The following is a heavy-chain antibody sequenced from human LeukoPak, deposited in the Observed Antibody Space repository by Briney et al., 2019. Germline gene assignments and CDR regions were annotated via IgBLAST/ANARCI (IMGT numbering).Heavy chain of an antibody. Sequence: SETLSLTCAVYGGSFSGYYWSWIRQPAGKGLEWIGRIYTSGNTNYNPSLKSRVTISLDTSKNQFSLRLSSVTAADTAVYYCARGYRGSASCYGADYWGQGTLVTVSS. CDR2: IYTSGNT. J-gene: IGHJ4*02. CDR3: ARGYRGSASCYGADY. D-gene: IGHD2-2*01. CDR1: GGSFSGYY. V-gene: IGHV4-59*10.